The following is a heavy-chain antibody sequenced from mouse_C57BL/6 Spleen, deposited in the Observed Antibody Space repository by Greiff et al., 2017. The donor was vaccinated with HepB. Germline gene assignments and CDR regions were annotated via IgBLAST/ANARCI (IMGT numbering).Heavy chain of an antibody. CDR3: AREGYYGSRRDAMDY. V-gene: IGHV3-6*01. CDR1: GYSITSGYY. J-gene: IGHJ4*01. Sequence: VQLKESGPGLVKPSQSLSLTCSVTGYSITSGYYWNWIRQFPGNKLEWMGYISYDGSNNYNPSLKNRISITRDTSKNQFFLKLNSVTTEDTATYYCAREGYYGSRRDAMDYWGQGTSVTVSS. D-gene: IGHD1-1*01. CDR2: ISYDGSN.